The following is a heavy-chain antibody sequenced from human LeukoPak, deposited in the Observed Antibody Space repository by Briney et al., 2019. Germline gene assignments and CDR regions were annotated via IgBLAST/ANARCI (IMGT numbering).Heavy chain of an antibody. CDR1: GFTFSSYW. D-gene: IGHD3-3*01. J-gene: IGHJ4*02. Sequence: GGSLRLSCAASGFTFSSYWMSWVRQAPGKGLEWVANIKQDGSEKYYVDSVKGRFTISRDNAKNSLYLQMNSLRAEDTAVYYCARGGRFLEWLLYRFYYWGQGTLVTVSS. CDR2: IKQDGSEK. V-gene: IGHV3-7*04. CDR3: ARGGRFLEWLLYRFYY.